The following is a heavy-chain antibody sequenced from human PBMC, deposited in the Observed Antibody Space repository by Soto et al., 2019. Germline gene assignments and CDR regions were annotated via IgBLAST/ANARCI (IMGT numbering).Heavy chain of an antibody. D-gene: IGHD6-13*01. J-gene: IGHJ4*02. CDR2: ISSSSSYI. V-gene: IGHV3-21*01. CDR3: ARDQVAAAGTAYFDY. Sequence: EVQLVESGGGLVKPGGSLRLSCAASGFTFSSYSMNWVRQAPGKGLEWVSSISSSSSYIYYADSVKGRFTISRDNAQNSLYLQMNRLSAEDTAVYYCARDQVAAAGTAYFDYWGQGTRVTVSS. CDR1: GFTFSSYS.